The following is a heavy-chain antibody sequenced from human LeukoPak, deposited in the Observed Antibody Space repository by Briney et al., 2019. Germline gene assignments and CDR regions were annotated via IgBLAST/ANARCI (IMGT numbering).Heavy chain of an antibody. CDR1: GDTFNSYD. D-gene: IGHD4-11*01. J-gene: IGHJ4*02. CDR3: ARALYTENSYFDY. V-gene: IGHV1-69*01. Sequence: SVKVSCKASGASGDTFNSYDCSWLRQAPGQGLQWMGGIIPIYGTAKYTEKFQGRVTITADESTSTAYMELSSLRSEDTAVYYCARALYTENSYFDYWGQGTLVTVSS. CDR2: IIPIYGTA.